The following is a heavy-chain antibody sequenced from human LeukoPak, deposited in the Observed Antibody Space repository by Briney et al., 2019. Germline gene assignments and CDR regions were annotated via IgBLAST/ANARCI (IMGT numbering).Heavy chain of an antibody. V-gene: IGHV5-51*01. Sequence: GESLKISCKGSGYSFTTYWFAWVRQLPGKGLEWMGIIYPVDSKTKDSPSFQGQVTISADKSITTAYLQWSSLKASDTAMYYCARRKLLGDGVGGFDRWGQGTLVTVSP. CDR1: GYSFTTYW. CDR2: IYPVDSKT. D-gene: IGHD3-10*01. J-gene: IGHJ5*02. CDR3: ARRKLLGDGVGGFDR.